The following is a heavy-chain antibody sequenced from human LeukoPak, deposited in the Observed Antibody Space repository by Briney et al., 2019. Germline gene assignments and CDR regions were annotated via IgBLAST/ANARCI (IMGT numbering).Heavy chain of an antibody. V-gene: IGHV4-59*01. J-gene: IGHJ4*02. CDR1: GGSISSYY. Sequence: SETLSLTCTVSGGSISSYYWSWIRQPPGKGLEWIGYIYYSGSTNYNPSLKSRVTISVDTSKNQFSLKLSSVTAADTAVYYCARLDCSGGSCYSYFDYWGQRTLVTVSS. CDR3: ARLDCSGGSCYSYFDY. CDR2: IYYSGST. D-gene: IGHD2-15*01.